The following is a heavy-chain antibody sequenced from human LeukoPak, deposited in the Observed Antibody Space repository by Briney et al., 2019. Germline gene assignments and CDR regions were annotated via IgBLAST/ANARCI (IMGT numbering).Heavy chain of an antibody. CDR2: ISSSSSTI. J-gene: IGHJ4*02. D-gene: IGHD3-10*01. Sequence: PGGSLRLSCAASGFTFDDYTMHWVRQAPGKGLEWVSYISSSSSTIYYADSVKGRFTISRDNSKNTLYLQMNSLRAEDTAVYYCAKLDGSGSYADYWGQGTLVTVSS. CDR1: GFTFDDYT. V-gene: IGHV3-48*01. CDR3: AKLDGSGSYADY.